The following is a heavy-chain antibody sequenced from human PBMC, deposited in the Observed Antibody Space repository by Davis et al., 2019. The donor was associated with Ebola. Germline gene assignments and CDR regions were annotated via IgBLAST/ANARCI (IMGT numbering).Heavy chain of an antibody. CDR1: GDSVFGKNGA. J-gene: IGHJ6*02. CDR3: VRGWGRSGLDV. Sequence: HSQTLSLTCAISGDSVFGKNGAGNWIRQSPSRGLDWLGRTYYPPKWHNDYGEPVKSRISINPDTSKTQPSLQLNSVTPEDAAVYYCVRGWGRSGLDVWGQGTTVTVSS. V-gene: IGHV6-1*01. CDR2: TYYPPKWHN. D-gene: IGHD3-16*01.